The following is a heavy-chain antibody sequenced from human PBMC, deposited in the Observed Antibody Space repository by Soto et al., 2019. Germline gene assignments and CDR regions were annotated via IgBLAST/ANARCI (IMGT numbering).Heavy chain of an antibody. CDR1: GFTFRSYA. J-gene: IGHJ4*02. CDR2: ISGSGGST. D-gene: IGHD2-15*01. Sequence: GGSLRLSCAASGFTFRSYAMSWVRQAPGKGLEWVSAISGSGGSTYYADSVKGRFTISRDNSKNTLYLQMNSLRAEDTAVYYCARGSVVVVAATLFDYWGQGTLVTVSS. CDR3: ARGSVVVVAATLFDY. V-gene: IGHV3-23*01.